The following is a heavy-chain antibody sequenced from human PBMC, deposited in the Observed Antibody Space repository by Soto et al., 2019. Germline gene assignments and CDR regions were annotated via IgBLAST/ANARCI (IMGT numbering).Heavy chain of an antibody. V-gene: IGHV1-18*01. J-gene: IGHJ3*02. D-gene: IGHD3-9*01. CDR1: GYTFTSYG. CDR2: ISAYNGNT. CDR3: VRGDDILTGYYTGMGAFDI. Sequence: ASLKVSCKASGYTFTSYGISWVRQAPGQGLEWMGWISAYNGNTNYAQKLQGRVTMTTDTSTSTAYMELRSLRSDDTAVYYCVRGDDILTGYYTGMGAFDIWGQGTMVTVSS.